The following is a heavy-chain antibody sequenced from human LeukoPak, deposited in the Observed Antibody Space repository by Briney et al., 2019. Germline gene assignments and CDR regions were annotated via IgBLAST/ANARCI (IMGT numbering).Heavy chain of an antibody. CDR2: ISGSGYST. Sequence: GGSLRLSCAASGFTFSTYAMSWVRQAPGKGLEWVSSISGSGYSTYYADSVEGRFTISSDNFKSTLFLQMISLRAEDTAVYSCAKYYYDSSGYYDAAPLDSWGQGTLVTVFS. V-gene: IGHV3-23*01. CDR1: GFTFSTYA. J-gene: IGHJ4*02. D-gene: IGHD3-22*01. CDR3: AKYYYDSSGYYDAAPLDS.